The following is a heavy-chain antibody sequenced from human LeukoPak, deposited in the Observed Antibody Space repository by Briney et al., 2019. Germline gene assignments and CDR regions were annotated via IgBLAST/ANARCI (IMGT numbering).Heavy chain of an antibody. D-gene: IGHD2-2*01. Sequence: SETLSLTCPVSGGSISSYYWSWIRQPPGKGLEWIGYIYYSGSTNYNPSLKSRVTISVDTSKNQFSLKLSSVTAADTAVYYCARAGGDVVVPAAMGWFDPWGQGTLVTVSS. CDR3: ARAGGDVVVPAAMGWFDP. CDR1: GGSISSYY. CDR2: IYYSGST. J-gene: IGHJ5*02. V-gene: IGHV4-59*01.